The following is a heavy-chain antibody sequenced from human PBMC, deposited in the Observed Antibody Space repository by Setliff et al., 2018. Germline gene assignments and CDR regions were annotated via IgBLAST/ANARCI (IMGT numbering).Heavy chain of an antibody. Sequence: PSETLSLTCTVSGGSISSSSYYWVWIRQPPGKGLEWIGSIYYSGSTYYNPSLKSRVTISVETSKNQFSLKLSSVTAADTAVYYCARAAGYSSSWYHYYYGMDVWGQGTTVTVSS. V-gene: IGHV4-39*01. D-gene: IGHD6-13*01. CDR2: IYYSGST. CDR1: GGSISSSSYY. CDR3: ARAAGYSSSWYHYYYGMDV. J-gene: IGHJ6*02.